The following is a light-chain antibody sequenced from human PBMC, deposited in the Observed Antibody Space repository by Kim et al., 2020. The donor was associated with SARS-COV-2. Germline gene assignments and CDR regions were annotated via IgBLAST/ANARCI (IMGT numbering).Light chain of an antibody. CDR1: QSVGGW. J-gene: IGKJ1*01. CDR2: EAF. V-gene: IGKV1-5*01. Sequence: AYVGDRVSISCRASQSVGGWLAWYQQKPGRAPKVLIYEAFSLESGVPSRFSGSGSGTEFTLTISSLQAEDFATYYCQQYNNYPWTFGQGTKVDIK. CDR3: QQYNNYPWT.